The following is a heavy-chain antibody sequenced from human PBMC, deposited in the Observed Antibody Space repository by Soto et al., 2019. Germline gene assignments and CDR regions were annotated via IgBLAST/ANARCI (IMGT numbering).Heavy chain of an antibody. D-gene: IGHD3-10*01. Sequence: QVQLRESGPGLVRPSQTLSLTCTVSGGSIRSGPNYWSWIRQHPGKGLEWIGYIYYSGSTNYNPSRRSRVTISVDTAKKQFSLKLYSVTAADTAVYYCARDNGRRVRGIPVDSNYYGIDVWGQGTTVTVSS. J-gene: IGHJ6*02. CDR2: IYYSGST. CDR3: ARDNGRRVRGIPVDSNYYGIDV. V-gene: IGHV4-31*03. CDR1: GGSIRSGPNY.